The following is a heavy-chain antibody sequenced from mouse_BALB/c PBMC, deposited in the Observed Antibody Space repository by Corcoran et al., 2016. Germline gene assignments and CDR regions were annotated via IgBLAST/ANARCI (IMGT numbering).Heavy chain of an antibody. CDR2: ILPGRGST. J-gene: IGHJ3*01. D-gene: IGHD2-14*01. Sequence: QVQLQQSGAELMTPGASVKISCKATGYTFSSYWIEWVRQRPGHGREWIGEILPGRGSTNYNEKLKGKATFTADTSSNTAYMQLSSLTSEDAAVYYCARADDRSPFAYLGQGTLVTVSA. V-gene: IGHV1-9*01. CDR1: GYTFSSYW. CDR3: ARADDRSPFAY.